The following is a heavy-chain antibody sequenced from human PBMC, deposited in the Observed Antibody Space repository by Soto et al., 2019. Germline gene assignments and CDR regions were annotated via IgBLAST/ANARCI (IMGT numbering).Heavy chain of an antibody. CDR3: ARELHGGSYGMDV. CDR2: IWYDGSNK. V-gene: IGHV3-33*01. Sequence: QVQLVESGGGVVQPGRSLRLSCAASGFTFSSYGMHWVRQAPGKGLEWVAVIWYDGSNKYYADSVKGRFTISRDNSKNTLYLQMNSLRAGDTAVYYCARELHGGSYGMDVWGQGTTVTVSS. CDR1: GFTFSSYG. J-gene: IGHJ6*02.